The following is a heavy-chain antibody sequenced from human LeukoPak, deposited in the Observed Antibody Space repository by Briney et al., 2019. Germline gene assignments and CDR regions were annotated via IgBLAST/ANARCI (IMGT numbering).Heavy chain of an antibody. CDR2: IYYSGST. CDR1: GVSVSSYY. Sequence: SETLSLTCTVSGVSVSSYYWSWIRRPPGKGLECIGYIYYSGSTYYNPSLKSRVTISVDTSKNQFSLKLSSVTAADTAVYYCARHSTQSRYFDWLLSPLGWFDPWGQGTLVTVSS. CDR3: ARHSTQSRYFDWLLSPLGWFDP. J-gene: IGHJ5*02. D-gene: IGHD3-9*01. V-gene: IGHV4-59*04.